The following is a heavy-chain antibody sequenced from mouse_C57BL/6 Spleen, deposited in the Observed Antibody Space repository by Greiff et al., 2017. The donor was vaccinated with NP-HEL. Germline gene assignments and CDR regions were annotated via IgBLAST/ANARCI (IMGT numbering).Heavy chain of an antibody. V-gene: IGHV5-4*01. D-gene: IGHD1-1*01. CDR1: GFTFSSYA. J-gene: IGHJ3*01. CDR2: ISDGGSYT. Sequence: EVKLMESGGGLVKPGGSLKLSCAASGFTFSSYAMSWVRQTPEKRLEWVATISDGGSYTYYPDNVKGRFTISRDNAKNNLYLQMSHLKSEDTAMYYCARDYYGSIAGFADWGQGTLVTVSA. CDR3: ARDYYGSIAGFAD.